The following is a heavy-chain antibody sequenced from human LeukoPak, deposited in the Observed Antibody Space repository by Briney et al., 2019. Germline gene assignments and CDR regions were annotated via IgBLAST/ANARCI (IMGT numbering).Heavy chain of an antibody. CDR1: GGSISSCY. D-gene: IGHD2-2*02. CDR2: IYYSGST. CDR3: ARALLGYCSSTSCYSPYYYYMDV. Sequence: SETLSLTCTVSGGSISSCYWSWIRQPPGKGLEWIGYIYYSGSTNYNPSLKSRVTISVDTSKNQFSLKLSSVTAADTAVYYCARALLGYCSSTSCYSPYYYYMDVWGKGTTVTVSS. J-gene: IGHJ6*03. V-gene: IGHV4-59*01.